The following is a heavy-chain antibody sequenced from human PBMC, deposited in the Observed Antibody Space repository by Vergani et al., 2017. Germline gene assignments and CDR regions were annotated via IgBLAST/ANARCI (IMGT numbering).Heavy chain of an antibody. J-gene: IGHJ4*02. D-gene: IGHD6-19*01. CDR2: ISYDGSNK. V-gene: IGHV3-30*18. CDR3: AKLAVAGTGFDY. CDR1: GFTFSSYG. Sequence: QVQLVESGGGVVQPGRSLRLSCAASGFTFSSYGMHWVRQAPGKGLEWVAVISYDGSNKYYADSGKGRFTISRDNSKNTLYLQMNSLRAEDTAVYYCAKLAVAGTGFDYWGQGTLVTVSS.